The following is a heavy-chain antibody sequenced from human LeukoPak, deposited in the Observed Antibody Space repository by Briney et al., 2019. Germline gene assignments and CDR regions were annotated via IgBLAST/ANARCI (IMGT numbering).Heavy chain of an antibody. J-gene: IGHJ6*02. CDR1: GFTFSSYW. V-gene: IGHV3-74*01. CDR3: AKSLGLPRYYYYGMDV. CDR2: INSDGSRT. Sequence: GGSLRLSCAASGFTFSSYWMHWVRQAPGKGLVWVSRINSDGSRTTYADSVKGRFTISRDNAKNTLHLQMNSLRAEDTAVYYCAKSLGLPRYYYYGMDVWGQGTTVTVSS.